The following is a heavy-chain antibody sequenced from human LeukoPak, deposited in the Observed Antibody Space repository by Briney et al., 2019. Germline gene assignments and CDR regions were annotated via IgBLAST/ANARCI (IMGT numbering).Heavy chain of an antibody. CDR2: INPNSGGT. V-gene: IGHV1-2*02. D-gene: IGHD2-2*01. Sequence: ASVKVSCKASGYTFTGYYMHWVRQAPGQGLEWMGWINPNSGGTNYAQKFQGRVTMTRDTSISTAYMELSRLRSDGTAVYYCARVATVSRTSEWHYWGQGTLVTVSS. CDR1: GYTFTGYY. CDR3: ARVATVSRTSEWHY. J-gene: IGHJ4*02.